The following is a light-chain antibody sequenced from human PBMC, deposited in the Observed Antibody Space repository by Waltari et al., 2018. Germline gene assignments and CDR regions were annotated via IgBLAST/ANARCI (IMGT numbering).Light chain of an antibody. V-gene: IGKV4-1*01. Sequence: DIVMTQSPDSLAVSLGERATINCKSSQSVLSRSDSKNFLAWYQQKPGQSPKLLIHWASTLESGVPDRFSGSGSWTDFALTISTLQGEDVAVYYCQQYYSTPPTFGQGTKVEIK. CDR3: QQYYSTPPT. CDR2: WAS. CDR1: QSVLSRSDSKNF. J-gene: IGKJ1*01.